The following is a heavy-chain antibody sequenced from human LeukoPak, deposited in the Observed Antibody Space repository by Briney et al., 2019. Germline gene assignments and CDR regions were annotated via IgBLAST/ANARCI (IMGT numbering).Heavy chain of an antibody. Sequence: PGGSLRLSCAASGFTFSSYAMNWVRQAPGTGLEWVSGISGSGGSTYYADSVKGRFTISRDNSKNTLYLQMNSLRAEDTAVYYCARALGDSSGYYDYWGQGTLVTVSS. CDR3: ARALGDSSGYYDY. J-gene: IGHJ4*02. CDR2: ISGSGGST. CDR1: GFTFSSYA. V-gene: IGHV3-23*01. D-gene: IGHD3-22*01.